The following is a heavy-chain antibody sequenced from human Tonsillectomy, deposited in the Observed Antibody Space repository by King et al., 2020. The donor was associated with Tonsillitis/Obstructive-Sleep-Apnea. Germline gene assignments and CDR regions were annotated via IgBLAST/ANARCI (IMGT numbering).Heavy chain of an antibody. CDR3: ARVVQQLVYSSGWYDY. CDR1: GGSFSGYY. V-gene: IGHV4-34*01. D-gene: IGHD6-19*01. Sequence: VQLQQWGAGLLKPSETLSLTCAVYGGSFSGYYWSWIRQPPGKGLEWIGEINHSGSTNYNPSLKSRVPISVDTSKNPFSLKLSSVTAADTAVYYCARVVQQLVYSSGWYDYWGQGTLVTVSS. CDR2: INHSGST. J-gene: IGHJ4*02.